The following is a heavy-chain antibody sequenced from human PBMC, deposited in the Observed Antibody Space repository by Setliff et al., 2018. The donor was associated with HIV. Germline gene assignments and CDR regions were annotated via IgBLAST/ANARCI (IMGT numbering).Heavy chain of an antibody. CDR2: IYYSGST. D-gene: IGHD2-15*01. CDR3: ARVSITYWYSIPTFYYYYMDV. J-gene: IGHJ6*03. Sequence: SETLSLTCTVSGGSVSSGSYYWSWIRQPPGKGLEWIGYIYYSGSTKHNPSLKSRVTISLDTSKNQFSLKLRSVTAADTAMYYCARVSITYWYSIPTFYYYYMDVWGKGAKVTVSS. CDR1: GGSVSSGSYY. V-gene: IGHV4-61*01.